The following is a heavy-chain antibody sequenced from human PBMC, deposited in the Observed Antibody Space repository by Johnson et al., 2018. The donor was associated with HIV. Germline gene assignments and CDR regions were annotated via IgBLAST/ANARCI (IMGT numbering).Heavy chain of an antibody. Sequence: QVQLVESGGGLVQPGGSLRLSCAASGFTFSSYAMHWVRQAPGKGLAWVAVISYDGSNKYYADSVKGRFTISRDNSKNTLSLQMNSLRAEDTAVYYCARDRVITFGGVIGRGAFDIWGQGTMVTVSS. CDR3: ARDRVITFGGVIGRGAFDI. J-gene: IGHJ3*02. D-gene: IGHD3-16*02. CDR2: ISYDGSNK. V-gene: IGHV3-30-3*01. CDR1: GFTFSSYA.